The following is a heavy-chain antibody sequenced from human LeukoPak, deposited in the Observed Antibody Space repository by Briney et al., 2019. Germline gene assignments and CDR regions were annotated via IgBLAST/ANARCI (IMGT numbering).Heavy chain of an antibody. V-gene: IGHV3-74*01. CDR2: INPDGSRT. D-gene: IGHD1-14*01. J-gene: IGHJ4*02. CDR3: SRDFNGRNDF. CDR1: GFTFSSNW. Sequence: GGSLRLSCAASGFTFSSNWMHWVRQSPGKGLVWVSRINPDGSRTAYAESVKGRFTISRDNAKNTLSLEMNSLGDEDTAVYYCSRDFNGRNDFWGQGTLVTVSS.